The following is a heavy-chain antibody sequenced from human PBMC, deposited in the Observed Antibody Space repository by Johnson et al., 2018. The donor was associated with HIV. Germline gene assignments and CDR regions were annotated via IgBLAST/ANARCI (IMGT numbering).Heavy chain of an antibody. V-gene: IGHV3-13*01. CDR1: GFTFDDYA. D-gene: IGHD3-16*01. CDR2: IGTAGDT. J-gene: IGHJ3*02. CDR3: ARDRGYVWGVTGDATDI. Sequence: VQLVESGGGLVQPGRSLRLSCAASGFTFDDYAMHWVRQAPGKGLEWVSGIGTAGDTFYPGSVKGRFTISRDNSKNSFYIQMHSLRAEDTAVYYCARDRGYVWGVTGDATDIWGQGTMVTVSS.